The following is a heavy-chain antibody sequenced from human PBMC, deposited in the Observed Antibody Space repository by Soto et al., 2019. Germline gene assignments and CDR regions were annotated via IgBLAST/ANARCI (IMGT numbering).Heavy chain of an antibody. CDR2: SSGSGGNT. CDR1: GFTFSSYA. CDR3: AKCGGSGWYPDY. J-gene: IGHJ4*02. Sequence: GGALRLFFAASGFTFSSYAMRWVRQAGGKGLEWVSASSGSGGNTYYADSVKGRFTISRDNSTNTLFLQMNSLRAEDTAVYYGAKCGGSGWYPDYWGQGTLVTVSS. V-gene: IGHV3-23*01. D-gene: IGHD6-19*01.